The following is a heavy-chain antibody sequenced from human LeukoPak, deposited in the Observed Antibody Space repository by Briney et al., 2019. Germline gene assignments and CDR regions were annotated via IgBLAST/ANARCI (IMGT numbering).Heavy chain of an antibody. V-gene: IGHV3-48*01. D-gene: IGHD4-17*01. Sequence: GGSLRLSCAASGFTFSSYSMNWVRQAPGKGLEWVSYISSSSSTIYYADSVKGRFTISRDNAKNSLYLQMNSLRAEDTAVYYCARDDMDMTTVPYYYYYGTDVWGQGTTVTVSS. CDR3: ARDDMDMTTVPYYYYYGTDV. CDR1: GFTFSSYS. CDR2: ISSSSSTI. J-gene: IGHJ6*02.